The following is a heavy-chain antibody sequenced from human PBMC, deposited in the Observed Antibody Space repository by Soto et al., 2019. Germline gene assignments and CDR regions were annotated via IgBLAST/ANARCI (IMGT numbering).Heavy chain of an antibody. Sequence: GGSLRLSCTASGFTFGDYAMSWVRQAPGKGLEWVGFIRSKAYGGTTEYAASVKGRFTISRDDSKSIAYLQMNSLKTEDTAVYYCTRVSDCSGGSCYPEDYYYYYGMDVWGQGTTVTVSS. CDR3: TRVSDCSGGSCYPEDYYYYYGMDV. D-gene: IGHD2-15*01. V-gene: IGHV3-49*04. CDR2: IRSKAYGGTT. CDR1: GFTFGDYA. J-gene: IGHJ6*02.